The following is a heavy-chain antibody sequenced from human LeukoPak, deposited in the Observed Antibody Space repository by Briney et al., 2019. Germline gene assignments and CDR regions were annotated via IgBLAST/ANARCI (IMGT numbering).Heavy chain of an antibody. CDR1: GFTLLHYRW. Sequence: AGAVPVSCVGSGFTLLHYRWHGLGPAGGRGLVWASRINNDGTRTSYADTVKGRLTISTENAKNSLYLQMNSLRAEDTAVYYCARVFGSGSPLDSWGQGTLVTASS. D-gene: IGHD3-10*01. CDR3: ARVFGSGSPLDS. CDR2: INNDGTRT. V-gene: IGHV3-74*01. J-gene: IGHJ4*02.